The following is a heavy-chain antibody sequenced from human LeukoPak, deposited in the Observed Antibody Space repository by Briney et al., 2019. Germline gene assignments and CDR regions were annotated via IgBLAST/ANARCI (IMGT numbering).Heavy chain of an antibody. CDR3: ARGVMTTVTIPDY. CDR1: GYSFTSYW. V-gene: IGHV5-51*01. CDR2: IYPGDSDT. J-gene: IGHJ4*02. D-gene: IGHD4-11*01. Sequence: GESLQISCKGSGYSFTSYWIGWVRPMPGKGLEWMGIIYPGDSDTRYSPSFQGQVTISADKSISTAYLQWSSLKASDTAMYYCARGVMTTVTIPDYWGQGTLVTVTS.